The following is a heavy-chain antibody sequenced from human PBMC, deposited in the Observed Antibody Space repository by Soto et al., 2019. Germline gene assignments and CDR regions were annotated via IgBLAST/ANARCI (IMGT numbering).Heavy chain of an antibody. CDR2: VYHNGNA. Sequence: SETLSLTCTVSGGSISTPGYSCSCIRQSPGKAPECIGYVYHNGNAYPKPSLKSRVTISLDGAKNQFSLKMTSITAADTGLYSCAARPYYYYGLDVWGQGTTVTVSS. D-gene: IGHD3-10*01. CDR1: GGSISTPGYS. V-gene: IGHV4-30-2*06. J-gene: IGHJ6*02. CDR3: AARPYYYYGLDV.